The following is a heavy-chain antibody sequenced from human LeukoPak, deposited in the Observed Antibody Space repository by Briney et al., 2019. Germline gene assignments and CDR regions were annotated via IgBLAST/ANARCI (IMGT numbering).Heavy chain of an antibody. Sequence: GGSLRLSCAASGFTFSSYSMNWVRQAPGKGLEWVSGINWNGGSTGYADSVKGRFTISRDNAKNSLYLQMNSLRAEDTALYHCARAVITFGGVIVYYFDYWGQGTLVTVSS. CDR1: GFTFSSYS. J-gene: IGHJ4*02. V-gene: IGHV3-20*01. CDR3: ARAVITFGGVIVYYFDY. CDR2: INWNGGST. D-gene: IGHD3-16*02.